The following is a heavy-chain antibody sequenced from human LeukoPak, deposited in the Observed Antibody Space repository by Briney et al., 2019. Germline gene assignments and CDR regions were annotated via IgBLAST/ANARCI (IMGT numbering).Heavy chain of an antibody. D-gene: IGHD4-17*01. CDR1: GYTFTSYG. CDR3: ARAPHYGDLRGQMDY. J-gene: IGHJ4*02. Sequence: ASVKVSCKASGYTFTSYGISWVRQAPGQGLEWMGWISAYNGNTNYAQKLQGRVTMTTDTSTSTAYMELRSLRSDDTAVYYCARAPHYGDLRGQMDYWGQGTLVTVSS. CDR2: ISAYNGNT. V-gene: IGHV1-18*01.